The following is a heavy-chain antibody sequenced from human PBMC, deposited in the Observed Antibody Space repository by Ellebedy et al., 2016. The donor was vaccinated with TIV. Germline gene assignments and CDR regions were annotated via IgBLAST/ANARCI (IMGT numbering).Heavy chain of an antibody. D-gene: IGHD1-26*01. Sequence: ASVKVSCXVSGYTLTELSMHWVRQAPGKGLEWMGGFDPEDGETIYAQKFQGRVTMTEDTSTDTAYMELSSLRSEDTAVYYCATGEGRELPGPDDAFDIWGQGTMVTVSS. CDR2: FDPEDGET. CDR1: GYTLTELS. J-gene: IGHJ3*02. CDR3: ATGEGRELPGPDDAFDI. V-gene: IGHV1-24*01.